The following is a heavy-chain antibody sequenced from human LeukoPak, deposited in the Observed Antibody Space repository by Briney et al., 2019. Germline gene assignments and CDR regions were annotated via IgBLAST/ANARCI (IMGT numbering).Heavy chain of an antibody. CDR2: IWYDGSNK. V-gene: IGHV3-33*06. Sequence: GGSLRLSCAASGFTFSSYGMHWVRQAPGKGLEWVAVIWYDGSNKYYGDSVKGRFTISRDNSKNTLYLQMNSLRAEDTAVYYCAKHSTGVECWGRGTLVTVSS. CDR1: GFTFSSYG. CDR3: AKHSTGVEC. J-gene: IGHJ2*01. D-gene: IGHD3-10*01.